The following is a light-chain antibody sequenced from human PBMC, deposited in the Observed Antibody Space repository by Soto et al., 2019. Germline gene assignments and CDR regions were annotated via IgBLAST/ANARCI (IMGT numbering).Light chain of an antibody. J-gene: IGLJ2*01. V-gene: IGLV2-14*01. Sequence: QSVLTQPASVSGSPGQSITISCTGTSSDVGGYNYVSWYQQHPGKAPKLMIYDVSNRPSGVSNSFSGSKSGNTASLTISGLQAEDAADYYCSSYTSSTIFGGGTKLTVL. CDR1: SSDVGGYNY. CDR2: DVS. CDR3: SSYTSSTI.